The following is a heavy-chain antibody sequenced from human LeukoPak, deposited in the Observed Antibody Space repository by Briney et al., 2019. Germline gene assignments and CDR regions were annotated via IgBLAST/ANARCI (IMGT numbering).Heavy chain of an antibody. Sequence: GGSLRLSCVASGFDVNDNFMIWVRQAPGKGLEWVANINQEGREKYYVDSVKGRFTISRDNSKNTLYLQMNSLRAEDTAVYYCARELHYDSSGYYSNDYWGQGTLVTVSS. CDR2: INQEGREK. CDR3: ARELHYDSSGYYSNDY. D-gene: IGHD3-22*01. V-gene: IGHV3-7*01. CDR1: GFDVNDNF. J-gene: IGHJ4*02.